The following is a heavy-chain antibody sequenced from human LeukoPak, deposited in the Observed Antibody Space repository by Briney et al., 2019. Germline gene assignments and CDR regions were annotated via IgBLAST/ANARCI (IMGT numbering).Heavy chain of an antibody. CDR1: GFTFSDYH. Sequence: PGGSLRLSCAASGFTFSDYHMTWIRQAPAKGLEWVSYISGSSIYTRYADSVKGRFTISRDNAKNSLYLQMNSLRAEDTALYYCVRDISGYYFDYWGQGTLVTVSS. CDR3: VRDISGYYFDY. J-gene: IGHJ4*02. D-gene: IGHD3-22*01. V-gene: IGHV3-11*05. CDR2: ISGSSIYT.